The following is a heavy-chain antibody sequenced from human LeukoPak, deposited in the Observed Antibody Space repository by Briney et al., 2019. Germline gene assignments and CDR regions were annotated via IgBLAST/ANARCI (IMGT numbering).Heavy chain of an antibody. J-gene: IGHJ4*02. Sequence: GASVKVSCKASGYTFTSYYMHWVRQAPGQGLEWMGWINPNSGGTNYAQKFQGRVTMTRDTSISTAYMELSRLRSDDTAVYYCATEISGYDSLGYWGQGTLVTVSS. CDR1: GYTFTSYY. CDR2: INPNSGGT. CDR3: ATEISGYDSLGY. D-gene: IGHD5-12*01. V-gene: IGHV1-2*02.